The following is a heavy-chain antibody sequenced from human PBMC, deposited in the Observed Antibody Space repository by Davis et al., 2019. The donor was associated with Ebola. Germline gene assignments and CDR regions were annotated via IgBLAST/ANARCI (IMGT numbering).Heavy chain of an antibody. Sequence: GESLKISCAASGFTFSSYGMHWVRQAPGKGLEWVAVISYDGSNKYYEDSVKGRLTVSRDNSKNTLSLQLNSLRAEDTAVYYCARGGTNYYTGDFFDYWGQGTLVTVSS. CDR2: ISYDGSNK. CDR1: GFTFSSYG. CDR3: ARGGTNYYTGDFFDY. J-gene: IGHJ4*02. D-gene: IGHD3-22*01. V-gene: IGHV3-30*03.